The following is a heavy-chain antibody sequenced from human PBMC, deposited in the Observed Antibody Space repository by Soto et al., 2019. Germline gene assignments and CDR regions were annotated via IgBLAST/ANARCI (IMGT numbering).Heavy chain of an antibody. V-gene: IGHV3-33*01. D-gene: IGHD2-15*01. J-gene: IGHJ4*02. CDR3: ARDKFLLSY. CDR1: GFTFSSYG. CDR2: IWYDGGNK. Sequence: QVQLVESGGGVVQAGRSLRLSCAASGFTFSSYGMHWVRQAPGKGLEWVAIIWYDGGNKYYADSVKGRFTISRDNSKNTLYLQMNSLRDEDTAVYYCARDKFLLSYWGQGTLVTVSS.